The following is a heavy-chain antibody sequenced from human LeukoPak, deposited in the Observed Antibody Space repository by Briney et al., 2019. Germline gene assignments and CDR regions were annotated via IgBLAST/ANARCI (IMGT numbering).Heavy chain of an antibody. J-gene: IGHJ4*02. CDR1: GFTFSSYE. V-gene: IGHV3-48*03. CDR2: ISSSGSTI. D-gene: IGHD1-26*01. Sequence: GGSLRLSCAASGFTFSSYEMNWVRQAPGKGLEWVSYISSSGSTIYYADSVKGRFTISRDNAKNSLYLQMNSLRAEDSAVYYCARELGLGAIEYWGQGTLVTVSS. CDR3: ARELGLGAIEY.